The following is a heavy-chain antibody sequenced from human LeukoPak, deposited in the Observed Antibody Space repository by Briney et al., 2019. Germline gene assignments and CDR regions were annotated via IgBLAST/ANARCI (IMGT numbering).Heavy chain of an antibody. V-gene: IGHV4-39*01. CDR2: IYYSGST. D-gene: IGHD2-21*01. CDR3: AGPLWHGY. CDR1: GGSISSSSYY. J-gene: IGHJ4*02. Sequence: SETLSLTCTVSGGSISSSSYYWGWIRQPPGKGLEWIGSIYYSGSTYYNPSLKSRVTISVDTSKNQFSLKLSSVTAADTAVYYCAGPLWHGYWGQGTLSPSPQ.